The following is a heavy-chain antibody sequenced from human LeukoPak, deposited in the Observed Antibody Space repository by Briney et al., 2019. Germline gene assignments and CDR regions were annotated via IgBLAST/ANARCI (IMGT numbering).Heavy chain of an antibody. D-gene: IGHD3-16*01. J-gene: IGHJ4*02. CDR3: ARHPYANFDY. CDR1: GGSISSYY. V-gene: IGHV4-59*08. Sequence: SETLSLTCTVSGGSISSYYWSWIRQPPGKGLEWIGYIYHSGSTNYHPSLKSRVTISVDTSKNQLSLKLSSVTAAVTAVYYCARHPYANFDYWGQGTLVTVSS. CDR2: IYHSGST.